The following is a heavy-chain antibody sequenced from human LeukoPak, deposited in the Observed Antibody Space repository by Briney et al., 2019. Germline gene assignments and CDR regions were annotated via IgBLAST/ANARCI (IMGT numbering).Heavy chain of an antibody. CDR1: GGTFSSYA. Sequence: SVKVSCKASGGTFSSYAISWVRQAHGQGLEWMGGIIPIFGTANYAQKFQGRVTITTDESTSTAYMELSSLRSEDTAVYYCARKGGEYSSSHYFDYWGQGTLVTVSS. J-gene: IGHJ4*02. CDR3: ARKGGEYSSSHYFDY. CDR2: IIPIFGTA. V-gene: IGHV1-69*05. D-gene: IGHD6-6*01.